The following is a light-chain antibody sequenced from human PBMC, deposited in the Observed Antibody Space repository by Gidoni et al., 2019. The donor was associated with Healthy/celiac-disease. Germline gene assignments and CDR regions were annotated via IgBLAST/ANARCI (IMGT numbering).Light chain of an antibody. J-gene: IGKJ2*01. CDR3: QQYNNWPPVT. CDR1: QSVSSN. CDR2: GAS. Sequence: EIVMTQSPATLSVSPGESATLPSRPSQSVSSNLAWYQQKHGQAPRLLIYGASTRATGIAARFSGSGSWTEFTLTISSLQSEDFAVYYCQQYNNWPPVTFGQGTKLEIK. V-gene: IGKV3-15*01.